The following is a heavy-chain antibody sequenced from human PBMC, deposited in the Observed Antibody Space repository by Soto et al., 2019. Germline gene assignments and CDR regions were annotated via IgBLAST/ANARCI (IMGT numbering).Heavy chain of an antibody. CDR1: GFTFSSYG. J-gene: IGHJ4*02. D-gene: IGHD6-19*01. Sequence: QVQLVESGGGVVQPGRSLRLSCAASGFTFSSYGMHWVRQAPGKGLEWVAVIWYDGSNKYYADSVKGRFTISRDNSKNTLYLQMNSLRAEDTAVYYCARGPITEQWLVRGDFDYWGQGTLVTVSS. CDR3: ARGPITEQWLVRGDFDY. V-gene: IGHV3-33*01. CDR2: IWYDGSNK.